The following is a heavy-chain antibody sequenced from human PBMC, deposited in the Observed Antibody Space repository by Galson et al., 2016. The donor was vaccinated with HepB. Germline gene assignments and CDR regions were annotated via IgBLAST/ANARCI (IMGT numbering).Heavy chain of an antibody. CDR2: IHYSGRS. J-gene: IGHJ5*02. Sequence: SETLSLTCTVSGDSFGDYDWNWIRQSPGKGLQWIGHIHYSGRSYCIPSLNSRVTMSLDTPKKQFSLNMASVTAADAAVYYWARRRAMGSRRDYSEFDWLDAWGQAIRVTVSS. CDR1: GDSFGDYD. V-gene: IGHV4-59*08. D-gene: IGHD4-17*01. CDR3: ARRRAMGSRRDYSEFDWLDA.